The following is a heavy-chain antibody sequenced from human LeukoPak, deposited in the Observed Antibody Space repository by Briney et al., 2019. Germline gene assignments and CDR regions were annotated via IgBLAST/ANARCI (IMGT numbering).Heavy chain of an antibody. V-gene: IGHV4-4*07. CDR2: IYAIETT. J-gene: IGHJ4*02. CDR3: ARSPPDSNSLDY. Sequence: SQTLSLTCSVSAPSISTYYWSWVRHPAGEGLEWIGRIYAIETTKYSISLTGRVSMSVDTSKNQFSLKLSSVTAAGTAVYYCARSPPDSNSLDYWGQGTLVTVSS. CDR1: APSISTYY. D-gene: IGHD4-11*01.